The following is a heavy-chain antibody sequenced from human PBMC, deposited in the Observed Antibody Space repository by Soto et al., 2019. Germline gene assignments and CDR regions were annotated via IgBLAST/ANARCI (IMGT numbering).Heavy chain of an antibody. CDR2: INHSGST. V-gene: IGHV4-34*01. CDR3: ARGKSAYDILTGYPRGYYFAY. CDR1: GGCISGCY. D-gene: IGHD3-9*01. Sequence: SDTRGVGGGCISGCYWRRISKPPGKGLEWIGEINHSGSTNYNPSLKSRVTISVDTSKNQFSLKLSSVTAADTAVYYCARGKSAYDILTGYPRGYYFAYRRQGTPVTVS. J-gene: IGHJ4*02.